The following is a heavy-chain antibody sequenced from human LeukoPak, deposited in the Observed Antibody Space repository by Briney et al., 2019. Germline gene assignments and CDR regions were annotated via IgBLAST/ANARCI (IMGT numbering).Heavy chain of an antibody. D-gene: IGHD3-22*01. Sequence: SETLSLTCAVYGGSFSGYYWTWIRQAPGKGLEWIGEINPRGNTNYTPSLKSRVTISLVTSKNQFSLKLTSVTAADTAVYYCARGGDSSGYEGRFDPWGQGTLVTVSS. V-gene: IGHV4-34*01. CDR3: ARGGDSSGYEGRFDP. CDR1: GGSFSGYY. J-gene: IGHJ5*02. CDR2: INPRGNT.